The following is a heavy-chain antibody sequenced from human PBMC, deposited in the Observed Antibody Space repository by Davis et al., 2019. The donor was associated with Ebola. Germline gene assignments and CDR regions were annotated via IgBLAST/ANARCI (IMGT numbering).Heavy chain of an antibody. CDR3: ARDPGSSWYQSHYGMDV. Sequence: MPSETLSLTCTVSGGSISSGDYYWSWIRQPPGKGLEWIGYIYYSGSTYYNPSLKSRVTISVDKSKNQFSLKLSSVTAADTAVYYCARDPGSSWYQSHYGMDVWGKGTTVTVSS. CDR1: GGSISSGDYY. D-gene: IGHD6-13*01. CDR2: IYYSGST. J-gene: IGHJ6*04. V-gene: IGHV4-30-4*01.